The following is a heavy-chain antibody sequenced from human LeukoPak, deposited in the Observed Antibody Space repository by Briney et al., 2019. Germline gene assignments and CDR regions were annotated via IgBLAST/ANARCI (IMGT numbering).Heavy chain of an antibody. CDR1: GFTFSSYS. CDR2: ISSSSSYI. D-gene: IGHD3-22*01. V-gene: IGHV3-21*01. Sequence: GGSLRLSCAASGFTFSSYSMNWVRQAPGKGLEWVSSISSSSSYIYYADSVKGRFTISRDNAKNSLYLQMNSLRAEDTAVYYCARDGPDEDPYYYDSSGFNAFDIWGQGTMVTVSS. CDR3: ARDGPDEDPYYYDSSGFNAFDI. J-gene: IGHJ3*02.